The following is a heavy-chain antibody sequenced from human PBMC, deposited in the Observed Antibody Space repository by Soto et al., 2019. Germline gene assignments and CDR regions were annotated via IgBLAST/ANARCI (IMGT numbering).Heavy chain of an antibody. CDR3: AREYYDFWSGYYQNWYFDL. CDR1: GYTFTSYY. CDR2: INPSGGST. J-gene: IGHJ2*01. V-gene: IGHV1-46*01. D-gene: IGHD3-3*01. Sequence: QVQLVQSGAEVKKPGASVKVSCKASGYTFTSYYMHWVRQAPGLGLEWMGIINPSGGSTSYAQKFQGRVTMSRYTTTRTVYMELSSLTSEATAVYYCAREYYDFWSGYYQNWYFDLWGRGTLVTVSS.